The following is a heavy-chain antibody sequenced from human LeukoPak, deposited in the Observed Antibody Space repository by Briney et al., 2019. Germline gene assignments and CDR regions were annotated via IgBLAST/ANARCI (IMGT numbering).Heavy chain of an antibody. CDR2: ISDSGTTE. CDR1: GFTFSSYA. J-gene: IGHJ5*01. Sequence: GGSLRLSCAASGFTFSSYAMGWVRQAPGKGLEWISYISDSGTTEYYADSVKGRFTISRDNAKNSLYLQMNSLTGEDTALYYCARDGTTNRYNWFDSWGQGTLVTVSS. V-gene: IGHV3-48*03. CDR3: ARDGTTNRYNWFDS. D-gene: IGHD2-8*01.